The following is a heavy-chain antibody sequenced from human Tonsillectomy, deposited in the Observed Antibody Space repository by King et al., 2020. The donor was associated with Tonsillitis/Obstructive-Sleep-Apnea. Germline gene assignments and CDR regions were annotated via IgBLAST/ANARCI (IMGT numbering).Heavy chain of an antibody. Sequence: QLVQSGAEVKKPGSSVKVSCKASGGTFSSYAISWVRQAPGQGLEWMGRIIPILGIANYAQKFQGRVTITADKSTSTAYMELSSLRSEDTAVYYCARGEEGGVVVPAAIRAYYYYYYYMDVWGKGTTVTVSS. V-gene: IGHV1-69*09. D-gene: IGHD2-2*02. CDR1: GGTFSSYA. CDR2: IIPILGIA. J-gene: IGHJ6*03. CDR3: ARGEEGGVVVPAAIRAYYYYYYYMDV.